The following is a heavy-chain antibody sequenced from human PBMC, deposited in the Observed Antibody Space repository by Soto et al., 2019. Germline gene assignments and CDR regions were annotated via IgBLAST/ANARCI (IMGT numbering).Heavy chain of an antibody. D-gene: IGHD3-22*01. J-gene: IGHJ4*02. CDR2: ISGSAVST. Sequence: GGSLRLSCAASGFTFSSYAMSWVRQAPGKGLEWVSAISGSAVSTYYADSVKGRFTISRDNSKNTLYLQMNSLRAEDTAVYYCSSGYYSTRYYFDYWGQGTLVTVSS. CDR3: SSGYYSTRYYFDY. V-gene: IGHV3-23*01. CDR1: GFTFSSYA.